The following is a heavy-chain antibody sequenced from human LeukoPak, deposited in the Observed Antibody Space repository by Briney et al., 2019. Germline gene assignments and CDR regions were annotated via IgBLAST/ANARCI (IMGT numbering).Heavy chain of an antibody. CDR2: IHYIRDGP. V-gene: IGHV3-23*01. Sequence: GGSLRLSCVGSGFRFSRYAISWVRQAPGKGLEWVATIHYIRDGPYYADSVEGRFTISRDDSKNTVYLQMNSLRVEDTAIYYCARCVTGWPNWFAPWGQGTLVTVSS. D-gene: IGHD6-19*01. CDR3: ARCVTGWPNWFAP. CDR1: GFRFSRYA. J-gene: IGHJ5*02.